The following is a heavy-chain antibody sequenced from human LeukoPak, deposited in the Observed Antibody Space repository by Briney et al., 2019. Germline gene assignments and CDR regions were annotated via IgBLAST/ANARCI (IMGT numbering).Heavy chain of an antibody. J-gene: IGHJ6*02. D-gene: IGHD5-18*01. V-gene: IGHV4-61*01. CDR1: GGSISSSSYY. CDR3: AREEEYSYGEEYYGMDV. Sequence: PSETLSLTCTVSGGSISSSSYYWGWIRQPPGKGLEWIGYIYYSGSTNYNPSLKSRVTISVDTSKNQFSLKLSSVTAADTAVYYCAREEEYSYGEEYYGMDVWGQGTTVTVSS. CDR2: IYYSGST.